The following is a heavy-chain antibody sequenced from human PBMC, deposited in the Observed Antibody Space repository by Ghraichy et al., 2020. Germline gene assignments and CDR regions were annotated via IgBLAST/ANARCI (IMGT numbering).Heavy chain of an antibody. CDR2: IRYNGFT. D-gene: IGHD4-11*01. CDR3: SGPSNAGREFEFDY. CDR1: GGSISGYN. V-gene: IGHV4-59*08. Sequence: SETLSLTCTVSGGSISGYNWNWIRQSPGKGLEWIGYIRYNGFTNYSPSLKNRVTMSVDTSKNQFSLSLTSVTAADTAVYYCSGPSNAGREFEFDYWGQGILVTVSS. J-gene: IGHJ4*02.